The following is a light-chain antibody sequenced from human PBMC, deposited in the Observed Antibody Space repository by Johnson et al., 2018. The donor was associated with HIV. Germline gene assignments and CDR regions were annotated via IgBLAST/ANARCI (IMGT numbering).Light chain of an antibody. V-gene: IGLV1-51*01. J-gene: IGLJ1*01. CDR3: GTWDSSLGIFV. CDR1: SCDIGNNY. CDR2: DNN. Sequence: QSVLTQPPSVSAAPGQKVTISCSGSSCDIGNNYVCSHQQLPGTAPKLLIYDNNKRPSGIPDRISGSKSGTSATLGITGLQTGDEADYYCGTWDSSLGIFVFGTGTKVTVL.